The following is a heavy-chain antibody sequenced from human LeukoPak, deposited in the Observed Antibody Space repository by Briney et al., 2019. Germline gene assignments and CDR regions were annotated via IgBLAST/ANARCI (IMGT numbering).Heavy chain of an antibody. Sequence: KASETLSLTCTVSGASISSYYWSWIRQPPGKGLEWIGYIYYSGSTNYNPSLKSRVTMSVETSKKQFSLKLSSVTAADTAVYYCAREATYGSGSSKWFDPWGQGTLVTVSS. D-gene: IGHD3-10*01. J-gene: IGHJ5*02. V-gene: IGHV4-59*01. CDR2: IYYSGST. CDR1: GASISSYY. CDR3: AREATYGSGSSKWFDP.